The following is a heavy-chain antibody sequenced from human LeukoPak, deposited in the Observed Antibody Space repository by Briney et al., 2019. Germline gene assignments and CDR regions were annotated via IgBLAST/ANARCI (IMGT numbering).Heavy chain of an antibody. CDR1: GFTFSSYA. CDR3: AKDSAVVVTAIYDY. CDR2: ISGSGGST. V-gene: IGHV3-23*01. D-gene: IGHD2-21*02. Sequence: GGSLGLSCAASGFTFSSYAMSWVRQAPGKGLEWVSAISGSGGSTYYADSVKGRFTISRDNSKNTLYLQMNNLRAEDTAVYYCAKDSAVVVTAIYDYWGQGTLVTVSS. J-gene: IGHJ4*02.